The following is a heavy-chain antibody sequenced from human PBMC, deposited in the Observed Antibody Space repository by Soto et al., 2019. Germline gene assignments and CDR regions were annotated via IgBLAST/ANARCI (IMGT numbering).Heavy chain of an antibody. CDR2: ISGTGSRT. CDR1: GFSFGDYA. CDR3: ARGGRYTYGYGDYSYGMDV. V-gene: IGHV3-23*01. D-gene: IGHD5-18*01. J-gene: IGHJ6*02. Sequence: EVQVLESGGGLVQPGGSLRLSCAASGFSFGDYAMSWLRQAPGKGLEWVSGISGTGSRTSYADSVRGRFTISRDNVNNTLSLQMDSLRAEDTAVYYCARGGRYTYGYGDYSYGMDVWGQGTTVTVSS.